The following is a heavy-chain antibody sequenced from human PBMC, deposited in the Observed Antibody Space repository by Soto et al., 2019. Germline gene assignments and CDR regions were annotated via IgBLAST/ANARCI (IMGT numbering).Heavy chain of an antibody. CDR1: GFTFNSFS. D-gene: IGHD5-12*01. Sequence: EVQLVESGGGLVQPGGSLRLSCAASGFTFNSFSMNWVRQAPGKGLEWISYISGSSSTIYYADSVKGRFTISRDNAKHSLTLQLNSLTDEDTAVYYCARKGAVGDGYNGFDFWGQGTLVTVSS. CDR3: ARKGAVGDGYNGFDF. J-gene: IGHJ4*02. CDR2: ISGSSSTI. V-gene: IGHV3-48*02.